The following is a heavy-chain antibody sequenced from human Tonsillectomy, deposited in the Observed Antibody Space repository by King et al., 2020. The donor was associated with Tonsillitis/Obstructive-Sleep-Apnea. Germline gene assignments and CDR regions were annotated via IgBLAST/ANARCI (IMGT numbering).Heavy chain of an antibody. D-gene: IGHD3-10*01. CDR2: ISGDGGST. CDR3: AWGSGSLDAFDI. V-gene: IGHV3-43*02. Sequence: VQLVESGGGVVQPGGSLRLSCAASGFTFDDYAMHWVRQAPGKGLEWVSLISGDGGSTYYADSVKSRFTISRDNSKNSLYLQMNSLRTEDTALYYCAWGSGSLDAFDIWGQGTMVTVSS. CDR1: GFTFDDYA. J-gene: IGHJ3*02.